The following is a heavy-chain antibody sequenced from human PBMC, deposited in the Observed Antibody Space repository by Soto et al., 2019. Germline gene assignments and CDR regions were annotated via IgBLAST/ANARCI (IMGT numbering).Heavy chain of an antibody. CDR1: GFPFRIFP. CDR3: AREDSTRTDDNYYYYGMDV. J-gene: IGHJ6*02. CDR2: LSSDGSDT. V-gene: IGHV3-30-3*01. D-gene: IGHD2-2*01. Sequence: XWSLRLSCAASGFPFRIFPMHWVRHSPGKGLEWVVVLSSDGSDTNYADPVKGRFSVSRDNSKNTLYLQMNSLRIEDTAVYYCAREDSTRTDDNYYYYGMDVWGQGTTVTVSS.